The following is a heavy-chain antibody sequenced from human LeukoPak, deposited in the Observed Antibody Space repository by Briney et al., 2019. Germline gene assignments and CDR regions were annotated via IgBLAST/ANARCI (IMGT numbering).Heavy chain of an antibody. CDR3: ARGGIAAAVYYYGMDV. J-gene: IGHJ6*02. CDR1: GFTFSGYC. CDR2: ISSSSSYI. Sequence: GGSLRLSCAASGFTFSGYCMNWVRQAPGKGLEWVSSISSSSSYIYYADSVKGRLTISRDNAKNSLYLQMDSLRAEDTAVYYCARGGIAAAVYYYGMDVWGQGTTVTVSS. V-gene: IGHV3-21*01. D-gene: IGHD6-13*01.